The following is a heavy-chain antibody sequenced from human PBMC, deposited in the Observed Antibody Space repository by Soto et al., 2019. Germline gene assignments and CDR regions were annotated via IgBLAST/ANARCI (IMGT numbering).Heavy chain of an antibody. J-gene: IGHJ4*02. CDR3: ARDRGDYYDSSGYYAPYYFDY. CDR2: IIPIFGTA. Sequence: SVKVSCKASGGTFSSYAISWVRQAPGQGREWMGGIIPIFGTANYAQKFQGRVTITADESTSTAYMELSSLRSEDTAVYYCARDRGDYYDSSGYYAPYYFDYWGQGTLVTVSS. V-gene: IGHV1-69*13. CDR1: GGTFSSYA. D-gene: IGHD3-22*01.